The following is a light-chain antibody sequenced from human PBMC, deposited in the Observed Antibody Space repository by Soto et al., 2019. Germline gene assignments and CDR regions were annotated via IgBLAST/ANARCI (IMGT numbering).Light chain of an antibody. CDR3: QQYGSPPGT. V-gene: IGKV3-20*01. J-gene: IGKJ1*01. Sequence: EIVLTQSPSTLSLSPGERATLSCRASQSVSSSYLAWYQQKPGQAPRLLIYGASSRATGIPDRFSGSGSGTDFTLTISRLEPEDFAVYYCQQYGSPPGTFGQGTKVDIK. CDR1: QSVSSSY. CDR2: GAS.